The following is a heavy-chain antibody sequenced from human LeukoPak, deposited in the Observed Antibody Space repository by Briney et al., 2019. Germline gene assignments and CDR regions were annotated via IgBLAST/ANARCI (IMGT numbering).Heavy chain of an antibody. Sequence: PGGSLRLSCAASGFTFSSYGMHWVRQAPGKGLEWVAVISYDGSNKYYADSVKGRFTISRDNSKNTLYLQMNSLRAEDTAVYYCAKKEGYGDYEDYWGQGTLVTVSS. J-gene: IGHJ4*02. D-gene: IGHD4-17*01. CDR3: AKKEGYGDYEDY. CDR1: GFTFSSYG. V-gene: IGHV3-30*18. CDR2: ISYDGSNK.